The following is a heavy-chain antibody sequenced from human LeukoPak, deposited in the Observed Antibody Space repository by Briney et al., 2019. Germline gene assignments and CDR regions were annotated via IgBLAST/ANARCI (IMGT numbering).Heavy chain of an antibody. Sequence: PTRSLTFPWVGAGCAGSDSSFSWVRHDQRKGLEWVSAITGSGGNTYYADSVRGRFTISRDNSKNTLYLQMNSLRAEDTAVYYCAKDFAGYYDSSGYYDYWGQGTLVTVSS. V-gene: IGHV3-23*01. J-gene: IGHJ4*02. CDR3: AKDFAGYYDSSGYYDY. D-gene: IGHD3-22*01. CDR2: ITGSGGNT. CDR1: GCAGSDSS.